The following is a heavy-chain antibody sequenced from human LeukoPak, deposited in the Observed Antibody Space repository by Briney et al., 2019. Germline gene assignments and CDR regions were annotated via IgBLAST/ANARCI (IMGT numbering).Heavy chain of an antibody. J-gene: IGHJ3*02. CDR3: ARVQAWQEWLLLHPRSNAFDI. V-gene: IGHV4-39*07. Sequence: SETLSLTCTVSGGSISSSSYYWAWLRQPPGKGLEWIANIYYSGSTYHNPSLKSRVTISVDTSKNQFSLKLSSVTAADTAVYYCARVQAWQEWLLLHPRSNAFDIWGQGTMVTVSS. CDR2: IYYSGST. CDR1: GGSISSSSYY. D-gene: IGHD3-22*01.